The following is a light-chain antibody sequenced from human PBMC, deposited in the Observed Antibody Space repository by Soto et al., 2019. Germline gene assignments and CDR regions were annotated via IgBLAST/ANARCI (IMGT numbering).Light chain of an antibody. Sequence: EIVMKLSPATLSLSTEERATLSCRASQGVSSTYLSWYQQKPGQAPRLLIYGASTRATSIPARFSGSGSGTDFTLTISSLQAEDFVVYCCQQYNNLPWTFGHGTKV. J-gene: IGKJ1*01. CDR3: QQYNNLPWT. CDR2: GAS. V-gene: IGKV3D-7*01. CDR1: QGVSSTY.